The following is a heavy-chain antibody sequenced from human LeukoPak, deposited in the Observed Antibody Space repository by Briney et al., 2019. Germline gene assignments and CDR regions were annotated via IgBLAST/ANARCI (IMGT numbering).Heavy chain of an antibody. CDR2: INHSGST. J-gene: IGHJ4*02. V-gene: IGHV4-34*01. CDR3: ARSRYGSGSFYFDY. CDR1: VESFSGYY. D-gene: IGHD3-10*01. Sequence: PSETLSLTCAVYVESFSGYYWSWISHPPGKGLECIGEINHSGSTNYNPSLQSRVTISVDTSKNQFSLKLSSVTAADTAVYYCARSRYGSGSFYFDYWGQGTLVTVSS.